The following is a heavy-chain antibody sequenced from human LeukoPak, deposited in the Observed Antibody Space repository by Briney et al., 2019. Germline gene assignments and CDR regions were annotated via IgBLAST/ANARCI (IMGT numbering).Heavy chain of an antibody. CDR2: ISSSSSTI. J-gene: IGHJ4*02. D-gene: IGHD3-10*01. Sequence: GGSLRLSCAASGFTFSSYAMSWVRQAPGKGLEWVSYISSSSSTIYYADSVKGRFTISRDNAKNSLYLQMNSLRAEDTAVYYCARYRSGYYFDYWGQGTLVTVSS. CDR3: ARYRSGYYFDY. CDR1: GFTFSSYA. V-gene: IGHV3-48*01.